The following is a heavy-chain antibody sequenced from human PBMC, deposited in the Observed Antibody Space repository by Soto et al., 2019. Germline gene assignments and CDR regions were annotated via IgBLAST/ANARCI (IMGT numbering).Heavy chain of an antibody. CDR3: AKVAYYYDSSGYYLDY. D-gene: IGHD3-22*01. V-gene: IGHV3-43*01. CDR2: ISWDGGST. Sequence: LGGSLRLSCAASGFTFDDYTMHWVRQAPGKGLEWVSLISWDGGSTYYADSVKGRFTISRDNSKNSLYLQMNSLRTEDTALYYCAKVAYYYDSSGYYLDYWGQGTLVTVSS. CDR1: GFTFDDYT. J-gene: IGHJ4*02.